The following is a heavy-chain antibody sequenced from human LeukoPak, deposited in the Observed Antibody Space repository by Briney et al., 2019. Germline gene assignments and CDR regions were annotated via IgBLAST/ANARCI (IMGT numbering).Heavy chain of an antibody. D-gene: IGHD3-22*01. V-gene: IGHV3-21*01. CDR3: AREVSEGFDF. CDR1: GFTFSSYW. J-gene: IGHJ4*02. Sequence: GGSLRLSCAASGFTFSSYWMNWARQAPGKGLEWVSSFGTRSTSIYHAGSVKGRFAISRDNAKNLLYLQMNSLRAEDTALYYCAREVSEGFDFWGQGTLVTVSS. CDR2: FGTRSTSI.